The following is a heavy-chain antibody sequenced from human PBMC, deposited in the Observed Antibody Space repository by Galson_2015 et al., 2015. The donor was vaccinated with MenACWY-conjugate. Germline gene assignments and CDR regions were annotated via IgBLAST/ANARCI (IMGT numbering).Heavy chain of an antibody. V-gene: IGHV3-11*05. J-gene: IGHJ5*02. CDR1: GFTFSDYY. Sequence: SLRLSCAASGFTFSDYYMSWIRQAPGKGLEWVSYISSSSTYTDHADSVKGRFTISRDNAKNSLYLQMNSLRAEDTAVYYCARVQGGTRGVNSWGQGALVTVSS. D-gene: IGHD1-1*01. CDR2: ISSSSTYT. CDR3: ARVQGGTRGVNS.